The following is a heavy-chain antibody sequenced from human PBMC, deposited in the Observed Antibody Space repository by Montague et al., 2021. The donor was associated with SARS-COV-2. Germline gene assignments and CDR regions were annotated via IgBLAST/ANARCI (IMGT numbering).Heavy chain of an antibody. J-gene: IGHJ4*02. V-gene: IGHV4-34*01. D-gene: IGHD4-23*01. Sequence: SETLSLTCAVDSVSFSGDYCRWIRQSPGNGREWISDINHSGNTNYKFNPSLRSRVTISVDTSKSQFSLKLCSVTAADTGVYYCARCDPQTLTLIGLRGKSASDYWGQGTLVTGTS. CDR3: ARCDPQTLTLIGLRGKSASDY. CDR1: SVSFSGDY. CDR2: INHSGNT.